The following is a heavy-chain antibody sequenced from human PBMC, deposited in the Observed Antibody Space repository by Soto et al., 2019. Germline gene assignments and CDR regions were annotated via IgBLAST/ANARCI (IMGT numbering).Heavy chain of an antibody. CDR1: GFTFGDYA. CDR2: IRSKAYGGTT. V-gene: IGHV3-49*04. Sequence: SGGSLRLSCTASGFTFGDYAMSWVRQAPGKGLEWVGFIRSKAYGGTTEYAASVKGRFTISRDDSKSIAYLQMNSLKTEDTAVYYCNTSFHLIAVAGKGVDYWGQGTLGTVS. CDR3: NTSFHLIAVAGKGVDY. D-gene: IGHD6-19*01. J-gene: IGHJ4*02.